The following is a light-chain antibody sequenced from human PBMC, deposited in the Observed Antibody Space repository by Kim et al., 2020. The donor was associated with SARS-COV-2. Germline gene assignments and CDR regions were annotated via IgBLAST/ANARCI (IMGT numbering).Light chain of an antibody. V-gene: IGLV3-21*04. CDR1: NIGSKS. CDR3: QVWDSSSDHPGV. J-gene: IGLJ2*01. Sequence: SYELTQPPSVSVAPGKTARITCGGNNIGSKSVHWYQQKPGQAPVLVIYYDSDRPSGIPERFSGSNSGSTATLTISRVEAGDEADYYCQVWDSSSDHPGVFGGGTQLTVL. CDR2: YDS.